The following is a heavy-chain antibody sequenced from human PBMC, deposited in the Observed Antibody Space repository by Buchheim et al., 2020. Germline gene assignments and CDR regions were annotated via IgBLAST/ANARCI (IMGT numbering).Heavy chain of an antibody. Sequence: EVQLVESGGGLVQPGGSLRLSCAASGFTFSSSDMHWVRQVTGKGLEWVSAIGTADDTYYADSVKGRFTISRVNAKNSLYLQMNSLGAGDTAVYYCARELADTVTWGWPFGLWGRGTL. V-gene: IGHV3-13*01. CDR3: ARELADTVTWGWPFGL. CDR1: GFTFSSSD. CDR2: IGTADDT. J-gene: IGHJ2*01. D-gene: IGHD4-17*01.